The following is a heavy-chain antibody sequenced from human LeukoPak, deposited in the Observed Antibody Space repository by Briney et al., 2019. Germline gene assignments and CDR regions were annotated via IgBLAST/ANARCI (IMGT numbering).Heavy chain of an antibody. CDR1: GGSFSGYY. CDR3: ASPGGDEYYYGSGSQPRDY. CDR2: INNSGST. V-gene: IGHV4-34*01. J-gene: IGHJ4*02. Sequence: SETLSLTCAVYGGSFSGYYWTWIRQPPGKGLEWIGEINNSGSTKYNPSLNSRVTISVDTSKNQFSLKLSSVTAADTAMYYCASPGGDEYYYGSGSQPRDYWGQGTLVTVSS. D-gene: IGHD3-10*01.